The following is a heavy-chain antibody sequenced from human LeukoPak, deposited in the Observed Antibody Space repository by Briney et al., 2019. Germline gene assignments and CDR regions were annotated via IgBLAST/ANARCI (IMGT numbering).Heavy chain of an antibody. D-gene: IGHD6-19*01. V-gene: IGHV3-7*01. CDR2: IKQDGSEK. CDR3: AREIVSAVAGNFDY. J-gene: IGHJ4*02. CDR1: GFTFSGYW. Sequence: GGSLRLSCAGSGFTFSGYWMTWVRQAPGKGLEWVANIKQDGSEKHYVDSVKGRFTISRDNAKNSLFLQMNSLRAEDTAVYYCAREIVSAVAGNFDYWGQGTLVTVSS.